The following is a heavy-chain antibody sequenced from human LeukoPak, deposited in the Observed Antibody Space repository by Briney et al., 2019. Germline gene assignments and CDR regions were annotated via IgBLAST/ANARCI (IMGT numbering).Heavy chain of an antibody. CDR3: SEGYFEPFDH. CDR2: LSYTGKA. D-gene: IGHD2/OR15-2a*01. J-gene: IGHJ4*02. Sequence: PSETLSPTCAVSGASVSSSHWNWIRQLPGKGLEWIACLSYTGKADYNPSLTGRATISFGTSGNQVSLTLRSVTAADTAVYYCSEGYFEPFDHWGQGTLVTVAS. V-gene: IGHV4-59*02. CDR1: GASVSSSH.